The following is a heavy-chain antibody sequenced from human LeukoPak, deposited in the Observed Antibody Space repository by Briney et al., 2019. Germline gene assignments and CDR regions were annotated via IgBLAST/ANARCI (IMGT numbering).Heavy chain of an antibody. D-gene: IGHD6-13*01. J-gene: IGHJ4*02. CDR3: ARDLVAAAGTADY. Sequence: SGGSLRLSCAASGFIFSSYSMNWVRQAPGKGLEWVSSISSSSSYIYYADSVKVRFTISRDNAKNSLYLQMNSLRAEDTAVYYCARDLVAAAGTADYWGQGTLVTVSS. CDR1: GFIFSSYS. V-gene: IGHV3-21*01. CDR2: ISSSSSYI.